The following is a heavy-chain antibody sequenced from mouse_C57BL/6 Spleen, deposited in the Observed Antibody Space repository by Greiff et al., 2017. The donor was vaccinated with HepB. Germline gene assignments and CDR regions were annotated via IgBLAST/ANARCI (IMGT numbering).Heavy chain of an antibody. Sequence: QVQLKQSGPELVKPGASVKISCKASGYAFSSSWMNWVKQRPGKGLEWIGRIYPGDGDTNYNGKFKGKATLTADKSSSTAYMQLSSLTSEDSAVYFCARNPDYYGNLDYWGQGTSVTVSS. CDR1: GYAFSSSW. D-gene: IGHD1-1*01. V-gene: IGHV1-82*01. CDR2: IYPGDGDT. CDR3: ARNPDYYGNLDY. J-gene: IGHJ4*01.